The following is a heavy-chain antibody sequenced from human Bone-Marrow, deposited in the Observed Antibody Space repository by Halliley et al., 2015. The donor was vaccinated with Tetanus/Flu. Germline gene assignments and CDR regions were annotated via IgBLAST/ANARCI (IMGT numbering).Heavy chain of an antibody. D-gene: IGHD3-3*02. CDR1: GGSISHSNW. CDR3: ARADDRQAWHLHY. V-gene: IGHV4-4*02. CDR2: FYLTGST. J-gene: IGHJ4*02. Sequence: TLSLTCDVSGGSISHSNWWSWVRQPPGKGLEWIGDFYLTGSTNYNPSLKSRVSISVDTSRKQFSLKLDSVTAADTAVYYCARADDRQAWHLHYWGQGTLVTVSS.